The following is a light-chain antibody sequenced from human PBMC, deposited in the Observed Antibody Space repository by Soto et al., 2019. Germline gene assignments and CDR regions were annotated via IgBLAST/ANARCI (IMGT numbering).Light chain of an antibody. V-gene: IGKV1-12*01. CDR1: QSISNW. CDR3: QQASSFPLT. Sequence: DIQMTQSPSTLPASVGDRVTITCRASQSISNWLAWYQQKPGKAPKLLIYAASSLQSGVPSRFSGSASGTYFTLTISSLQPEDFATYYCQQASSFPLTFGLGTRLEIK. J-gene: IGKJ5*01. CDR2: AAS.